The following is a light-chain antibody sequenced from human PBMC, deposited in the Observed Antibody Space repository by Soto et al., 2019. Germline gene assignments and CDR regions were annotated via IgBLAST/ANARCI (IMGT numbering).Light chain of an antibody. CDR1: TSVVGSYNR. V-gene: IGLV2-18*02. CDR3: TSYTTSTTYV. CDR2: DVS. Sequence: QSVLTQPPPWSGLPGRSVPTSSLGTTSVVGSYNRVSWYQQPPGTAPKLMIYDVSNRPSGVPDRFSGSKSGNTASLTISGLQAEDEADYYCTSYTTSTTYVFGTGTKVTVL. J-gene: IGLJ1*01.